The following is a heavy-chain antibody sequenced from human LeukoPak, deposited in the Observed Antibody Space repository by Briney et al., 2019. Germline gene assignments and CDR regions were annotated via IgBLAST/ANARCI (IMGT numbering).Heavy chain of an antibody. CDR1: GFTFSSYG. CDR2: IRYDGSNK. CDR3: AREIVVVPAASGGPYMDV. D-gene: IGHD2-2*01. V-gene: IGHV3-30*02. J-gene: IGHJ6*03. Sequence: PGGSLRLSCAASGFTFSSYGMHWVRQAPGKGLEWVAFIRYDGSNKYYADSVKGRFTISRDNAKNSLYLQMNSLRAEDTAVYYCAREIVVVPAASGGPYMDVWGKGTTVTVSS.